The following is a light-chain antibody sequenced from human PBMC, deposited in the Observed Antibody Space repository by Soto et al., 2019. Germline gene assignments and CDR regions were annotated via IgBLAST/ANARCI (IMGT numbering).Light chain of an antibody. CDR3: SSYTSRSTLV. V-gene: IGLV2-14*01. CDR2: DVS. Sequence: QSALTQPASVSGSPGQSITISCTGTSSDVGGYNYVSWYQQHPGKAPKLMIYDVSNRPSGVSNRFSGSKSGNTASLTITWLQAEDEADDHCSSYTSRSTLVFGGGTKHTVL. J-gene: IGLJ2*01. CDR1: SSDVGGYNY.